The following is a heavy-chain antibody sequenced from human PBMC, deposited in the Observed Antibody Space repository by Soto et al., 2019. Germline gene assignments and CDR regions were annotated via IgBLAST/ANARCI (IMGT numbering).Heavy chain of an antibody. CDR1: GGSVSGYY. CDR3: ARDHRYSSGWYRSYYYYGMDV. Sequence: SQTLSLTCAIYGGSVSGYYWSWIRQPPGKGLEWIGEINHSGSTNYNPSLKSRVTISVDTSKNQFSLKLSSVTAADTAVYYCARDHRYSSGWYRSYYYYGMDVWGQGTTVTVS. CDR2: INHSGST. D-gene: IGHD6-19*01. V-gene: IGHV4-34*01. J-gene: IGHJ6*02.